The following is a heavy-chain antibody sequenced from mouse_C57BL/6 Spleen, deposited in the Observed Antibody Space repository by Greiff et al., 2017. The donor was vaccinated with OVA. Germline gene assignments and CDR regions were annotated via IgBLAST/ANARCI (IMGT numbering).Heavy chain of an antibody. V-gene: IGHV1-22*01. D-gene: IGHD2-5*01. Sequence: EVQLQQSGPELVKPGASVKMSCKASGYTFTDYNMHWVKQSHGKSLEWIGYINPNNGGTSYNQKFKGKATLTVNKSSSTAYMELRSLTSEDSAVYYCASTYYSNSDAMDYWGQGTSVTVSS. CDR1: GYTFTDYN. CDR3: ASTYYSNSDAMDY. CDR2: INPNNGGT. J-gene: IGHJ4*01.